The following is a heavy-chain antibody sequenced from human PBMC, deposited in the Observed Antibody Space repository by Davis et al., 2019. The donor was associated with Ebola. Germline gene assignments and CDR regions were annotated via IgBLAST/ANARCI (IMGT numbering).Heavy chain of an antibody. Sequence: SETLSLTCTVSGGSISSGGYYWSWIRQHPGKGLEWIGYIYYSGSTYYNPSLKSRVAISVDTSKNQFSLKVSSVTAAETAVYYCARHAPGVTSAGTEWFDPWGQGILVTVSS. D-gene: IGHD6-13*01. CDR1: GGSISSGGYY. V-gene: IGHV4-39*01. CDR3: ARHAPGVTSAGTEWFDP. CDR2: IYYSGST. J-gene: IGHJ5*02.